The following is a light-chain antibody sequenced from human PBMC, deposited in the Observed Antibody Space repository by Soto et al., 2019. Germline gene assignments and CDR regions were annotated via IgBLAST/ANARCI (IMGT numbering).Light chain of an antibody. CDR2: CXS. J-gene: IGKJ5*01. V-gene: IGKV3-20*01. Sequence: EIGLTQSPGTLALSQGERATLFXRASQSVTTNYLAWYQQQPGXPPRVXXDCXSSMATGSPDRLSGSGSATDFTLTISRLEPEDFAVYYCQQYGSAPGTFGQGTRLEIK. CDR3: QQYGSAPGT. CDR1: QSVTTNY.